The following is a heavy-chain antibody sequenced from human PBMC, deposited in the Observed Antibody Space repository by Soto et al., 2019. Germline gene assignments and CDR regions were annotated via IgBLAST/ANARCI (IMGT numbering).Heavy chain of an antibody. CDR3: ARDSRVDVPYYFDN. D-gene: IGHD3-16*01. J-gene: IGHJ4*02. Sequence: QVRLVESAGGLLRPGRALRHTCASSGLIIPSCAIHWITKAQGKGLEWVPVIGSDGTHKYYGRSVQGRYTITRDTSQNMVFLQMDRLTAEDTALYYCARDSRVDVPYYFDNWGQGTLVTVSS. V-gene: IGHV3-30*01. CDR1: GLIIPSCA. CDR2: IGSDGTHK.